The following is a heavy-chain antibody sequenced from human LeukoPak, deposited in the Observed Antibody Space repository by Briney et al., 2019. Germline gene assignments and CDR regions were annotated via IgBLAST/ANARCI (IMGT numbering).Heavy chain of an antibody. V-gene: IGHV3-48*01. D-gene: IGHD6-19*01. CDR1: GFTFSSYN. CDR2: ISSSSSVI. CDR3: ARFPSLAGRNWYFDL. Sequence: GGSLRLSCAASGFTFSSYNMNWVRQAPGKGLEWVSYISSSSSVIYNADSVKGRFTISRDNSKNTLYLQMNSLRAEDTAVYYCARFPSLAGRNWYFDLWGRGTLVTVSS. J-gene: IGHJ2*01.